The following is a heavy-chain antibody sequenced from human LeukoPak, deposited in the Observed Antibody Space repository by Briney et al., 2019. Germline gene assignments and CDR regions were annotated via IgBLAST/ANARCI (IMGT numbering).Heavy chain of an antibody. Sequence: GGSLRLSCAASGFTVSSNYMSWVRQAPGKGLEWVSVIYSGGSTYYADSVKGRFTISRDNSKNTLYLQMNSLRAEDTAVYYCAKSPRGHYDILTGDTMDVWGQGTTVTVSS. CDR1: GFTVSSNY. V-gene: IGHV3-53*05. J-gene: IGHJ6*02. D-gene: IGHD3-9*01. CDR2: IYSGGST. CDR3: AKSPRGHYDILTGDTMDV.